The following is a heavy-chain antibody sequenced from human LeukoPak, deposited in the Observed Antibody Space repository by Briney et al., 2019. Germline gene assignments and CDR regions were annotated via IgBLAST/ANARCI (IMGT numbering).Heavy chain of an antibody. CDR3: ARKLYFYYFDY. CDR2: IYYSGST. Sequence: SETLSLTCTVSGGSISSSSYYWGWIRQPPGKGLEWIGSIYYSGSTHYNPSLKSRVTISVDTSKNQFSLKLSSVTAADTAVYYCARKLYFYYFDYWGQGTLVTVSS. CDR1: GGSISSSSYY. J-gene: IGHJ4*02. V-gene: IGHV4-39*07. D-gene: IGHD1-1*01.